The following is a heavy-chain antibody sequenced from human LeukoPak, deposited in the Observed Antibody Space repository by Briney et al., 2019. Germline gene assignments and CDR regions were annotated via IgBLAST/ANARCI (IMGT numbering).Heavy chain of an antibody. V-gene: IGHV3-23*01. D-gene: IGHD5-18*01. Sequence: QAGGSLRLSCAASGFPFSNYAMSWVRQAPGRGLEWVSTIIKSGAATHYADTVKGRFTISRDNSKNTVSLQMNSLPAEDTAVYYCAKLWGIQAWSFDYWGQGTLVTVSS. CDR1: GFPFSNYA. CDR3: AKLWGIQAWSFDY. CDR2: IIKSGAAT. J-gene: IGHJ4*02.